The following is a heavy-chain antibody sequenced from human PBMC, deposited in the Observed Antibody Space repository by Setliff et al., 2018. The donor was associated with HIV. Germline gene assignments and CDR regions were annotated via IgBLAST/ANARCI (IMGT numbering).Heavy chain of an antibody. J-gene: IGHJ5*02. CDR3: ARVRYCSGGSCYGGEYWFDP. Sequence: ASVKVSCKASGYSFTDYYIHWVRQAPGQGLEWMGWINPKSDGTNYAQKFQDWITMTRDTSISTAYMELSRLRSDDTAVYYCARVRYCSGGSCYGGEYWFDPWGQGTLVTVSS. V-gene: IGHV1-2*04. CDR2: INPKSDGT. CDR1: GYSFTDYY. D-gene: IGHD2-15*01.